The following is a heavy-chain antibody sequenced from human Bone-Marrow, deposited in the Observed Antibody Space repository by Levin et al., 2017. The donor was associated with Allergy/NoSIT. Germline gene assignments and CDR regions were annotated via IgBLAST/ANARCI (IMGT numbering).Heavy chain of an antibody. CDR1: GYSFTSYW. J-gene: IGHJ4*02. D-gene: IGHD3-10*01. CDR2: IYPGDSDT. Sequence: SGESLKISCKGSGYSFTSYWIGWVRQMPGKGLEWMGIIYPGDSDTRYSPSFQGQVTISADKSISTAYLQWSSLKASDTAMYYCARSNIRITMVRGVIPPYYFDYWGQGTLVTVSS. CDR3: ARSNIRITMVRGVIPPYYFDY. V-gene: IGHV5-51*01.